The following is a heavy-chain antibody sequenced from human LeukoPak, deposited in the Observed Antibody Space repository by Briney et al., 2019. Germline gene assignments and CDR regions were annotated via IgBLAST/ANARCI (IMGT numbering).Heavy chain of an antibody. V-gene: IGHV1-2*02. CDR3: ARYCSSTSCYGYYYYYGMDV. J-gene: IGHJ6*02. D-gene: IGHD2-2*01. CDR2: INPNSGGT. Sequence: ASVKVSCKASGYTFTGYYMHWVRQAPGQGLEWMGWINPNSGGTNYAQKFQGRVTMARDTSISTAYMELSRLRSDDTAVYYCARYCSSTSCYGYYYYYGMDVWGQGTTVTVSS. CDR1: GYTFTGYY.